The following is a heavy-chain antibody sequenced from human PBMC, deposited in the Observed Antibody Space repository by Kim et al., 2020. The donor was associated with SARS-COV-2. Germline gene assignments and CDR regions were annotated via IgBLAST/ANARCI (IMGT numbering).Heavy chain of an antibody. D-gene: IGHD3-9*01. CDR3: ARDQGLRYFDWLAWFDP. Sequence: LKSRVTISVDTSKNPFSLKLSSVTAAYTAVYYCARDQGLRYFDWLAWFDPWGQGTLVTVSS. J-gene: IGHJ5*02. V-gene: IGHV4-59*01.